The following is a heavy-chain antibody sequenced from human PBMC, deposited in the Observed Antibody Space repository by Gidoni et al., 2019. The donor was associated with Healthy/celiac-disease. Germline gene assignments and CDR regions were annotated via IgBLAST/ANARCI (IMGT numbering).Heavy chain of an antibody. V-gene: IGHV4-34*01. CDR2: INHSGST. CDR3: ARAWGGGSSSWYGGAVVDY. Sequence: QVQLQQWGAGLLKPSETLSLTCAVYGGSFSGYYWSWIRKPPGKGMEWIGEINHSGSTNYNPSRKSRVTISVDTSKNQFSLKRSSVTAADTAVYYCARAWGGGSSSWYGGAVVDYWGQGTLVTVSS. D-gene: IGHD6-13*01. CDR1: GGSFSGYY. J-gene: IGHJ4*02.